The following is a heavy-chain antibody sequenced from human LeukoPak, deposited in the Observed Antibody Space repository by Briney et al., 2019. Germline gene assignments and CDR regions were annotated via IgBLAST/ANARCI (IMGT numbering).Heavy chain of an antibody. CDR2: MNPNSGNT. CDR3: ARVRYRLAETYIDY. CDR1: GYTFTSYD. Sequence: ASVKVSCKASGYTFTSYDINWVRQATGQGLEWMGWMNPNSGNTGYAQKFQGRVTITRNTSISTAYMELSSLRSEDTAVYYCARVRYRLAETYIDYWGQGTLVTVSS. V-gene: IGHV1-8*03. D-gene: IGHD3-16*01. J-gene: IGHJ4*02.